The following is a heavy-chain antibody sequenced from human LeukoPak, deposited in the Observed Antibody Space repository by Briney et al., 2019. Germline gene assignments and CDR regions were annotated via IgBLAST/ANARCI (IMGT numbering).Heavy chain of an antibody. CDR2: IIPILGIA. V-gene: IGHV1-69*04. Sequence: GSSVKVSCKASGGTFSSYAISWVRQAPGQGLEWLGRIIPILGIANYAQKFQRRVTITADKSTSTAYMELSSLRSEDTAVYYCASHGVGYCSGGSCYPAWFDPWGQGTLVTVSS. CDR1: GGTFSSYA. D-gene: IGHD2-15*01. J-gene: IGHJ5*02. CDR3: ASHGVGYCSGGSCYPAWFDP.